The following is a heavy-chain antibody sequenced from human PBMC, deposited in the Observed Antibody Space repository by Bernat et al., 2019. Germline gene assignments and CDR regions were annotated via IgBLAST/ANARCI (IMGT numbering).Heavy chain of an antibody. CDR1: GITFSLFS. Sequence: EVQLVESGGGLVQPGGSLRLSCAASGITFSLFSMHWVRQVPGKGLVFVSRLNGDGSNPTYADSVKGRFTSSRDNAKNTLYLKMNSLRAEDTAVYYCASLRCSADKCYDYWGQGTLVTVSS. J-gene: IGHJ4*02. CDR2: LNGDGSNP. D-gene: IGHD2-8*01. CDR3: ASLRCSADKCYDY. V-gene: IGHV3-74*01.